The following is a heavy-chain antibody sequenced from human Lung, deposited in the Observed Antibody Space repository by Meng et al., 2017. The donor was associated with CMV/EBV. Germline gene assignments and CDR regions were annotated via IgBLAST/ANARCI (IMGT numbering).Heavy chain of an antibody. CDR1: GYTFTGYN. J-gene: IGHJ6*02. D-gene: IGHD3-10*01. V-gene: IGHV1-2*02. Sequence: ASVKVSCKASGYTFTGYNMHWVRQAPGQGLEWMGWINPDSGDTRYAEKFQGRVTLTRDTSITTAYMELSRLKSDDTAVFFCARLFHTSLGTNYYYGMDVWXQGTXVTVSS. CDR3: ARLFHTSLGTNYYYGMDV. CDR2: INPDSGDT.